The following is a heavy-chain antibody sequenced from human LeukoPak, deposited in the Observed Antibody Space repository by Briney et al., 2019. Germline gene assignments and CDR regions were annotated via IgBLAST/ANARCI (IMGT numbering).Heavy chain of an antibody. V-gene: IGHV4-30-4*08. CDR1: GGSISSGDYY. Sequence: SQTLSLTCTVSGGSISSGDYYWSWIRQPPGKGLEWIGYIYYSGSTYYNPSLKSRVTISVDTSKNQFSLKLSSVTAADTAVYYCARDLMTLVAFDIWGQGTMVTVSS. J-gene: IGHJ3*02. CDR3: ARDLMTLVAFDI. CDR2: IYYSGST. D-gene: IGHD6-6*01.